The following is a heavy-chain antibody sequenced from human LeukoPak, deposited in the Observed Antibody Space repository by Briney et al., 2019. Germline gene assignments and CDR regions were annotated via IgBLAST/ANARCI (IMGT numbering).Heavy chain of an antibody. CDR2: IYYSGST. CDR3: ARRNSGWYYYY. J-gene: IGHJ4*02. CDR1: GGSISSYY. Sequence: PSETLSLTCTVSGGSISSYYWSWIRQPPGKGLEWIGYIYYSGSTNYNPSLKSRVTISVDTSKNQSSLKLSSVTAADTAVYYCARRNSGWYYYYWGQGTLVTVSS. D-gene: IGHD6-19*01. V-gene: IGHV4-59*12.